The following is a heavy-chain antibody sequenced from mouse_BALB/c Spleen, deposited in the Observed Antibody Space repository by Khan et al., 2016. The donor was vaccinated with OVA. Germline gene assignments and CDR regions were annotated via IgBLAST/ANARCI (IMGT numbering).Heavy chain of an antibody. J-gene: IGHJ2*01. CDR1: GYRFSSLW. Sequence: QVQLQQSGAELMKPGASVKISCKATGYRFSSLWIEWIKQRPGHGLEWIGEILPGTDSTNYNEKFKGKATFTADPSSNTAFMQLSSLTSEDSAVYYCARLGVYFDYWGQGTTLTVSS. CDR3: ARLGVYFDY. CDR2: ILPGTDST. V-gene: IGHV1-9*01.